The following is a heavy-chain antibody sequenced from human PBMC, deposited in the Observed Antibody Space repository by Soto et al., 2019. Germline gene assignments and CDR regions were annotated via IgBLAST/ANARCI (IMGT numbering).Heavy chain of an antibody. J-gene: IGHJ6*02. Sequence: QVQLQESGPGLVKPSQTLSLTCTVSGGSISSGDYYWSWIRQPPGKGLEWIGYIYYSGSTYYNPSLKSRVTISVDTSKNQFSLKMSVVTAADTAVYYCAREKKVVPAAISAYYYYGMDVWGQGTTVTVSS. CDR3: AREKKVVPAAISAYYYYGMDV. D-gene: IGHD2-2*02. V-gene: IGHV4-30-4*01. CDR1: GGSISSGDYY. CDR2: IYYSGST.